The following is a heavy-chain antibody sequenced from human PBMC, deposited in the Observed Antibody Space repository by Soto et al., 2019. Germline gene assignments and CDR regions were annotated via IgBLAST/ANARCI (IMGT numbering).Heavy chain of an antibody. CDR2: IIPLFGTP. V-gene: IGHV1-69*01. CDR3: ARDRDDYGSGNYYNRIDF. CDR1: GGIFSTYA. J-gene: IGHJ4*02. D-gene: IGHD3-10*01. Sequence: QVQLVQSGAEVKKPGSSVKVSCKASGGIFSTYAISWLRQAPGQGLEWMGGIIPLFGTPNYAKRFQGRVTITAAESTSTAYMDLSRLRSEDTAVYYCARDRDDYGSGNYYNRIDFWGQGTLVTVSS.